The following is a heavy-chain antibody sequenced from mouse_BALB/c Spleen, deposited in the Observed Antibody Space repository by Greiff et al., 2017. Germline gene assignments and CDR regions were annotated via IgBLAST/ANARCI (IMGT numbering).Heavy chain of an antibody. J-gene: IGHJ1*01. CDR3: ARHYYGSSYDWYFDV. Sequence: DVQLVESGGGLVQPGGSLKLSCAASGFTFSSYTMSWVRQTPEKRLEWVAYISNGGGSTYYPDTVKGRFTISRDNAKNTLYLQMSSLKSEDTAMYYCARHYYGSSYDWYFDVWGAGTTVTVSS. V-gene: IGHV5-12-2*01. D-gene: IGHD1-1*01. CDR1: GFTFSSYT. CDR2: ISNGGGST.